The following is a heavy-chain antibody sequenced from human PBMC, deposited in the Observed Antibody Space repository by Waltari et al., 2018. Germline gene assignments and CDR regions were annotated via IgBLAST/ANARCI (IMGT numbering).Heavy chain of an antibody. J-gene: IGHJ5*02. D-gene: IGHD6-13*01. CDR3: ARGIAAANWFDP. CDR2: IIPIRGIA. V-gene: IGHV1-69*02. CDR1: GGTFSSYT. Sequence: QVQLVQSGAEVKKPGSSVKVSCKASGGTFSSYTISWVRQAPGQGLEWMGRIIPIRGIANYAQKFQGRVTITADKSTSTAYMELSSLRSEDTAVYYCARGIAAANWFDPWGQGTLVTVSS.